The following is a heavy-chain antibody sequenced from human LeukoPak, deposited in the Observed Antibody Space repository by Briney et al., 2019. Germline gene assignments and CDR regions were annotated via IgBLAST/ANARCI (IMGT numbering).Heavy chain of an antibody. D-gene: IGHD2-21*01. CDR3: AKGTYYPNYYFDY. J-gene: IGHJ4*02. V-gene: IGHV3-23*01. Sequence: GGSLRLSCAASGFTFSSYAMSWVRQAPGKGLEWVSTISGSGGSTYYADSVKGRFTISRDNSKNTLYLQMNSLRAEDTAVYYCAKGTYYPNYYFDYWGLGTPVTVSS. CDR2: ISGSGGST. CDR1: GFTFSSYA.